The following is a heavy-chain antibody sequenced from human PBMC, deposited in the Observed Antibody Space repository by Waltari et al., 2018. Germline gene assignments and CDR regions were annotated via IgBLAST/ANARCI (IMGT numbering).Heavy chain of an antibody. Sequence: QVQLVESGGGLVQPGRSLILACAASGFTVSPYAMHWVRQAPGKGLEWVAVIASDGSNKYYADSVKGRFTISRDNPYSTLYLQMNSLRADDTAVYYCAKIDSYSTAYGYWGQGTLVTVSS. D-gene: IGHD2-2*01. V-gene: IGHV3-30*18. CDR1: GFTVSPYA. J-gene: IGHJ4*02. CDR3: AKIDSYSTAYGY. CDR2: IASDGSNK.